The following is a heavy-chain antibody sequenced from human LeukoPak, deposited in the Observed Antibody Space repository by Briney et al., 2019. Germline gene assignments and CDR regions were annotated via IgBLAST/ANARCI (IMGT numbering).Heavy chain of an antibody. CDR1: GVSIKANSDY. Sequence: PSETLSLTCNVSGVSIKANSDYWGWLRQPPRKGLEWIGSIYHVGGTYYNPSLKSRVTISIDTSKNQFSLRLTSVTAADTAIYYCARDGRSGYEDLWGPGTLVTVSS. CDR2: IYHVGGT. J-gene: IGHJ5*02. D-gene: IGHD5-12*01. CDR3: ARDGRSGYEDL. V-gene: IGHV4-39*07.